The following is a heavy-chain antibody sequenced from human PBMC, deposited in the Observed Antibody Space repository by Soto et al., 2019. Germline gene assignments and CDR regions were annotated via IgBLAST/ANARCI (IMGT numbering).Heavy chain of an antibody. D-gene: IGHD3-22*01. CDR1: GSTFSSYA. V-gene: IGHV1-69*06. CDR3: ARDKGAYYSHLVY. J-gene: IGHJ4*02. Sequence: QVLLVQSGAEVKKPGSSVKVSCKLSGSTFSSYAMSWVRQAPGQGLEWIGGIIPFFGTPNYAQKFQGRVTITADTSTAISYMELSSLRSDGSAVYYCARDKGAYYSHLVYWGQGTLVTVSS. CDR2: IIPFFGTP.